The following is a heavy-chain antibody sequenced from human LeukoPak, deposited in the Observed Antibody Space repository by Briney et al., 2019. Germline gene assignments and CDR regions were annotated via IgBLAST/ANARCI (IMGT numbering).Heavy chain of an antibody. CDR1: GGSFSGYY. CDR2: INHSGST. Sequence: SETLSLTCAVYGGSFSGYYWSWIRQPPGKGLEWIGEINHSGSTNYNPSLKSRVTISVDTSKNQFSLKLSSVTAADTAVYYCARAKGAFDIWGQGTMVTVSS. J-gene: IGHJ3*02. V-gene: IGHV4-34*01. CDR3: ARAKGAFDI.